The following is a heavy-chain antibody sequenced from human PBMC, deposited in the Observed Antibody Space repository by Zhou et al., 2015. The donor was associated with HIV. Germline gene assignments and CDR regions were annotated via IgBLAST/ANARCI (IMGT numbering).Heavy chain of an antibody. J-gene: IGHJ2*01. Sequence: QVQLVQSGAEVKKPGSSVKVSCRAFGGTFSSYGISWVRQAPGQGPEWMGGIIPTSGATNYAQKFQGRVSITADRSTNTAYMELRSLRSEDTAVYYCARDRGGATRPDWRYFDVWGRGTLVTVSS. V-gene: IGHV1-69*06. CDR1: GGTFSSYG. CDR2: IIPTSGAT. D-gene: IGHD6-6*01. CDR3: ARDRGGATRPDWRYFDV.